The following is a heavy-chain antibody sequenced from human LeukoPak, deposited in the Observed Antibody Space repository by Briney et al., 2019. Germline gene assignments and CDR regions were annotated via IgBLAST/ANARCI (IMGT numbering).Heavy chain of an antibody. Sequence: GGSLRLSCAAPGFTFSSYAMSWVRQAPGKGLEWVSAISGSGGSTYYADSVKGRFTVSRDNSQNILYLQLSNLRAEDTAVYYCAKRDYYDSSGFSPLFQHWGPGTLVTVSS. CDR3: AKRDYYDSSGFSPLFQH. J-gene: IGHJ1*01. D-gene: IGHD3-22*01. CDR1: GFTFSSYA. V-gene: IGHV3-23*01. CDR2: ISGSGGST.